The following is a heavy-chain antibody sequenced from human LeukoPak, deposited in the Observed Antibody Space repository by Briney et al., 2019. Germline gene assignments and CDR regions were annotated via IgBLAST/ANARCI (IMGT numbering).Heavy chain of an antibody. V-gene: IGHV3-23*01. CDR3: ARGTRGSYYFDY. CDR1: GFTFSTYG. Sequence: GGTLRLSCAASGFTFSTYGMSWVRQAPGKGLEWVSGISGSGGSRFYADSVKGRFTISRDNSKNTLYLQMNSLRAEDTAVYYCARGTRGSYYFDYWGQGTLVTVSS. CDR2: ISGSGGSR. J-gene: IGHJ4*02. D-gene: IGHD1-26*01.